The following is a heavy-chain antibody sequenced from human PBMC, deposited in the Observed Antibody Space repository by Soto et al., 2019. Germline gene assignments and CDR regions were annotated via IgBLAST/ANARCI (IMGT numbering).Heavy chain of an antibody. CDR1: GFTFSNYG. CDR3: AKQHGYCSSASSRDYYDGMDV. V-gene: IGHV3-30*18. D-gene: IGHD2-2*03. CDR2: ISDDGGNK. Sequence: QVQLVESGGGVVQPGRSLRLSCAASGFTFSNYGMHWVRQAPGKGLEWVAVISDDGGNKYYAGSVKGRFTISRDNPKNTLTLKKNSLRPEDTAVYYCAKQHGYCSSASSRDYYDGMDVGGQGTTVTVSS. J-gene: IGHJ6*02.